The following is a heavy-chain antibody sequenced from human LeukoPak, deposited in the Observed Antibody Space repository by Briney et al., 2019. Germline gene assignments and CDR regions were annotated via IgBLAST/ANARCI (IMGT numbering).Heavy chain of an antibody. D-gene: IGHD3-22*01. CDR2: ISYDGSNK. CDR3: AKDQVEGVTMIVVVISYFDY. V-gene: IGHV3-30*18. CDR1: GFTFSSYG. Sequence: GGSLRLSCAASGFTFSSYGMHWVRQAPGKGLEWVAVISYDGSNKYYAHSVKGRFTISRDNSKNTLYLQMNSLRAEDTAVYYCAKDQVEGVTMIVVVISYFDYWGQGTLVTVSS. J-gene: IGHJ4*02.